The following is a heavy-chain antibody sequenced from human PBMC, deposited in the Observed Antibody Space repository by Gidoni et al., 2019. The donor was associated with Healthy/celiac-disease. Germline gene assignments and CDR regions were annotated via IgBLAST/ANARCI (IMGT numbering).Heavy chain of an antibody. CDR2: INHSGST. CDR3: ARGLDTAMEY. J-gene: IGHJ4*02. Sequence: QVQLQQWGAGLLKPSETLSLTCAVYGGSFSGYYWSWIRQPPGKGLEWIGEINHSGSTNYNPSLKSRVTISVDTSKNQFSLKLSSVTAADTAVYYCARGLDTAMEYWGQGTLVTVSS. D-gene: IGHD5-18*01. CDR1: GGSFSGYY. V-gene: IGHV4-34*01.